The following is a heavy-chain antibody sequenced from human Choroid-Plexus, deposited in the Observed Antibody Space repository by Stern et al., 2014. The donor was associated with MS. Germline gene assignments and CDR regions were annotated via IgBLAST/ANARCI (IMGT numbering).Heavy chain of an antibody. V-gene: IGHV3-30*18. CDR2: VSYDGSNK. D-gene: IGHD2/OR15-2a*01. CDR3: AKDRQYLTYFFDH. CDR1: GFTLGSCA. Sequence: VQLEESGGGVVQPGRPLRLSCVASGFTLGSCAMHWVRQAPGKGPEWVAGVSYDGSNKYYADSVKGRFTISRDNSQNTLYMQMSSLRPEDTAVYYCAKDRQYLTYFFDHWGQGSLVTVSS. J-gene: IGHJ5*02.